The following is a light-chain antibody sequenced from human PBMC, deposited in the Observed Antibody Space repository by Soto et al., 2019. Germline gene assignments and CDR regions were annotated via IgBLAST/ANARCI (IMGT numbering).Light chain of an antibody. CDR2: EVS. CDR1: SSDVGGYNY. Sequence: QSALTQPPSASGSPGQSVTISCTGTSSDVGGYNYVSWYQQHPGKAPKLMIYEVSKRPSGVPDRFSGSKSGNTASLTVSGLQAEDEADYYCSSDAGSNNFVVFGTGTKLTVL. V-gene: IGLV2-8*01. J-gene: IGLJ1*01. CDR3: SSDAGSNNFVV.